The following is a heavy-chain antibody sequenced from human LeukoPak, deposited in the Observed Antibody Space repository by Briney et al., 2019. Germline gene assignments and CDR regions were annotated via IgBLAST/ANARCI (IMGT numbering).Heavy chain of an antibody. CDR1: GFSFTTRGVG. V-gene: IGHV2-5*02. CDR3: AHTGYSYGLDY. D-gene: IGHD5-18*01. CDR2: IFWDVDK. J-gene: IGHJ4*02. Sequence: SGPALVKPTQTLRLTCTFSGFSFTTRGVGVGWIRQRPGKALGWLGMIFWDVDKRYSPSLKNRLTITEHASENQVVLTMTNMNPADTGTYFCAHTGYSYGLDYWGQGTLVTVSS.